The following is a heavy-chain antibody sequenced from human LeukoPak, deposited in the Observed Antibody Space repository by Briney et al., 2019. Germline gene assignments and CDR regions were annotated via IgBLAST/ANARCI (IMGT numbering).Heavy chain of an antibody. CDR2: ISVSGGST. V-gene: IGHV3-23*01. CDR1: GFTFSHYW. D-gene: IGHD6-13*01. J-gene: IGHJ4*02. Sequence: PGGSLRLSCAASGFTFSHYWMHWVRQAPGKGLEWVSTISVSGGSTYYADSVKGRFTISRDNSKNTLYLQMNSLRAEDTAVYYCARGGPAAGRFDYWGQGTLVTVSS. CDR3: ARGGPAAGRFDY.